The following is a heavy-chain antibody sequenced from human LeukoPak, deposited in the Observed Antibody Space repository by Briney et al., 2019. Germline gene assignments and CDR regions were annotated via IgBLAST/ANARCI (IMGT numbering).Heavy chain of an antibody. CDR2: ISYDGSNK. V-gene: IGHV3-30*18. D-gene: IGHD6-13*01. CDR3: SKDHSSSWYRIDY. Sequence: GGSLRLSCAASGFTFSSYAMSWVRQAPGKGLEWVAVISYDGSNKYYADSVQGRFTISRDNSKNTLYLQMNSLRAEDTAVYYCSKDHSSSWYRIDYWGQGTLVTVSS. CDR1: GFTFSSYA. J-gene: IGHJ4*02.